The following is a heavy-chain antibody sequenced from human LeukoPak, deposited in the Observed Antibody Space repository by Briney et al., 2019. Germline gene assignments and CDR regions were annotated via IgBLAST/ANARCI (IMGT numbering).Heavy chain of an antibody. CDR3: ARRLRDYYGMDV. V-gene: IGHV3-30*04. Sequence: PGGSLRLSCTASGFTFSSHTMHWVRQAPGKGLECVALISYDGTNTYYADSVKGRFTISRDNSKNTLSLQMNGLRSEDTALYYCARRLRDYYGMDVWGQGTTVTVSS. D-gene: IGHD2-21*02. CDR1: GFTFSSHT. CDR2: ISYDGTNT. J-gene: IGHJ6*02.